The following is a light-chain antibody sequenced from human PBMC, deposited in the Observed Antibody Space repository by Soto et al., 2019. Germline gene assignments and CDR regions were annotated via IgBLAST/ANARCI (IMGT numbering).Light chain of an antibody. V-gene: IGLV2-8*01. Sequence: QSALTQPPSASGSPGQSVTISCTGTSSDVGGYNYVSWYQQHPGKAPKLMIYDVTKRPSGVPDRFSGSKSDNTASLTVSGLQAEDEADYYCSSYAGTKYNVVFGGGTKLTVL. CDR1: SSDVGGYNY. CDR2: DVT. CDR3: SSYAGTKYNVV. J-gene: IGLJ2*01.